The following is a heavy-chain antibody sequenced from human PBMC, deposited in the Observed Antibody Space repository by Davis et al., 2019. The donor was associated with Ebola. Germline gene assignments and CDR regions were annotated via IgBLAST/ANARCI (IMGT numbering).Heavy chain of an antibody. J-gene: IGHJ4*02. CDR3: AKDTGSGWFYLFDY. Sequence: PGGSLRLSCAASGFTFSSYAMHWVRQAPGKGLEWVSGISWNSGSIGYADSVKGRFTISRDNAKNSLYLQMNSLRAEDTALYYCAKDTGSGWFYLFDYWGQGTLVTVSS. V-gene: IGHV3-9*01. CDR2: ISWNSGSI. D-gene: IGHD6-19*01. CDR1: GFTFSSYA.